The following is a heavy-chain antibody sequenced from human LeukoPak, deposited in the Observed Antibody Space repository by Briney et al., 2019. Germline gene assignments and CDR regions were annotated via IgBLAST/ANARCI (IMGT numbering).Heavy chain of an antibody. V-gene: IGHV3-30*02. CDR1: GFTFSSYG. CDR2: IRYDGSNK. D-gene: IGHD3-22*01. Sequence: GGSLRLSCAASGFTFSSYGMHWVRQAPGKGLEWVAFIRYDGSNKYYAGSVKGRFTISRDNSKNTLYLQMNSLRAEDTAVYYCASLPPPYDSSGYYLDYWGQGTLVTVSS. J-gene: IGHJ4*02. CDR3: ASLPPPYDSSGYYLDY.